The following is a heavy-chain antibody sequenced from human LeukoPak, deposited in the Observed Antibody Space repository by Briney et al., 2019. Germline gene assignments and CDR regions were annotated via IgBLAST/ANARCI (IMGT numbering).Heavy chain of an antibody. Sequence: WASVKVSCKAAGYTFTGYYMFWVRQAPGQGLEWMGRINPNSGGTNYAQKFQGRDTMTRDTSISTAYMELSRLRSDDTAVYYCARGYCSGGSCYSVENWFDPWGQGTLVTVSS. J-gene: IGHJ5*02. CDR2: INPNSGGT. CDR1: GYTFTGYY. CDR3: ARGYCSGGSCYSVENWFDP. V-gene: IGHV1-2*06. D-gene: IGHD2-15*01.